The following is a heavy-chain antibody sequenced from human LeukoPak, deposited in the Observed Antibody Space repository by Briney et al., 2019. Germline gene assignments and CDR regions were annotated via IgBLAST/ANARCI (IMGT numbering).Heavy chain of an antibody. V-gene: IGHV1-69*13. Sequence: SVKVSCKASGGTFSSYAISWVRQAPGQGLEWMGGIIPIFGTANYAQKFQGRVTITADESTSTAYMELSSLRSEDTAVYYCARDPPNLLLWLGEFQDAFDIWGQGTMVTVSS. CDR3: ARDPPNLLLWLGEFQDAFDI. CDR2: IIPIFGTA. D-gene: IGHD3-10*01. J-gene: IGHJ3*02. CDR1: GGTFSSYA.